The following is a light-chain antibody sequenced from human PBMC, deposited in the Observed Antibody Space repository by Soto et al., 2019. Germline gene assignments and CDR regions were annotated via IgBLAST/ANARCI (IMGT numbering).Light chain of an antibody. Sequence: EIVLTQAPGTLCLSPGERPTLSYRPLQRVSSSYLAWYQQKPGQAPRLLIYGASSRATGIPDRFSGSGSGTDFTLTISRLEPEDFAVYYCQQYGSSPPITFGQGTRLEIK. V-gene: IGKV3-20*01. CDR2: GAS. CDR3: QQYGSSPPIT. J-gene: IGKJ5*01. CDR1: QRVSSSY.